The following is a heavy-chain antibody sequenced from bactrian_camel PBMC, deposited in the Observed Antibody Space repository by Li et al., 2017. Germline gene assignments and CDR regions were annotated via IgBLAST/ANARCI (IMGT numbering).Heavy chain of an antibody. CDR2: ISSGGGVT. CDR3: VAILLYVDGGVCPMTSHSYNI. CDR1: GFTFSSYA. Sequence: VQLVESGGGLVQPGGSLRLSCAASGFTFSSYAMSWVRQAPGKGLEWASSISSGGGVTYYADSVKGRFTISQDTAKKILYLEMNLLKPEDAAMYYCVAILLYVDGGVCPMTSHSYNIWGQGTQVTVS. J-gene: IGHJ4*01. V-gene: IGHV3S40*01. D-gene: IGHD3*01.